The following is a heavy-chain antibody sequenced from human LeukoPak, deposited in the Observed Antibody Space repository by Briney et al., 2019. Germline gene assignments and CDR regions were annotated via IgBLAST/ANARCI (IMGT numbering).Heavy chain of an antibody. CDR1: GFTFSSYE. CDR2: ISSSGTTI. Sequence: GGSLRLSCAASGFTFSSYEMNWVRQAPGKGLEWVSYISSSGTTIYYADSVKGRFTISRDNSKNTLYLQMNSLRAEDTAVYYCAKGVGSSSSNPIDYWGQGTLVTVSS. J-gene: IGHJ4*02. D-gene: IGHD6-13*01. CDR3: AKGVGSSSSNPIDY. V-gene: IGHV3-48*03.